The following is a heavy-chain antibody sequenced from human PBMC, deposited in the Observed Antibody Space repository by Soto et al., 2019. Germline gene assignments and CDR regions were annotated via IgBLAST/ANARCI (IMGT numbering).Heavy chain of an antibody. V-gene: IGHV4-59*01. CDR1: GGSISSYY. Sequence: PSETLSLTCTVSGGSISSYYWSWIRQPPGKGLEWIGYIYYSGSTNYNPSLKSRVTISVDTSKNQFSLKPSSVTAADTAVYYCARGGRPSYFDYWGQGTLVTVSS. J-gene: IGHJ4*02. D-gene: IGHD1-26*01. CDR2: IYYSGST. CDR3: ARGGRPSYFDY.